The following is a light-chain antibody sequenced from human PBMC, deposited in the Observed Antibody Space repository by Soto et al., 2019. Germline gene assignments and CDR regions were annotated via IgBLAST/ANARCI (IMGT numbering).Light chain of an antibody. CDR2: GAS. CDR1: QSVSSCY. CDR3: HQYGSSPSWT. J-gene: IGKJ1*01. Sequence: EIVLTQSPATLSLSPGDRATLSCRASQSVSSCYLAGYQQKPGQAPRLIIYGASSRATGVPDRFSSSGSATDFDPTISRREPDDYAVYYCHQYGSSPSWTFVQGTKVEIK. V-gene: IGKV3-20*01.